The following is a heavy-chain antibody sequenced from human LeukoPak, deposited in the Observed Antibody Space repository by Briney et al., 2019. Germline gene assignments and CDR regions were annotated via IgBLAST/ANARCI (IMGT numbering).Heavy chain of an antibody. CDR2: ISAYNGNT. CDR1: GGTFSSYA. J-gene: IGHJ5*02. Sequence: WASVKVSCKTSGGTFSSYAISWVRQAPGQGLEWMGWISAYNGNTNYAQKLQGRVTMTTDASTSTAYMELRSLRSDDTAVYYCARDYSGSYYRNWFDPWGQGTLVTVSS. CDR3: ARDYSGSYYRNWFDP. V-gene: IGHV1-18*01. D-gene: IGHD1-26*01.